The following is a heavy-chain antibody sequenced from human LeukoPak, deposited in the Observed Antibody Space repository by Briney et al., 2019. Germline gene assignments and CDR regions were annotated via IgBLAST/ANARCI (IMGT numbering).Heavy chain of an antibody. CDR3: ARAQTIRIAAAGTNDY. CDR2: MNPNSGNT. CDR1: GYTFTSYD. Sequence: GASVKVSCKASGYTFTSYDINWVRQATGQGLEWMGWMNPNSGNTGYAQKFQGRVTMTRNTSISTAYMELSSLRSEDTAVYYCARAQTIRIAAAGTNDYWGQGTLVTVSS. V-gene: IGHV1-8*01. J-gene: IGHJ4*02. D-gene: IGHD6-13*01.